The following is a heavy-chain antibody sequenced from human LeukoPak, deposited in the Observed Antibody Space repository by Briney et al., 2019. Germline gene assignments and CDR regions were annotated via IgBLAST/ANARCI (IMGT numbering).Heavy chain of an antibody. D-gene: IGHD6-19*01. CDR2: IIWNSCSI. CDR1: GFTFEDYA. V-gene: IGHV3-9*01. J-gene: IGHJ4*02. Sequence: SLLLSCAAPGFTFEDYAMHWGRRAPGKGLEGVSGIIWNSCSICYADSVKGRFTIYRQNSKNTLYLQMNSLRAEDTAVYYCAKWKGEWLAPPYLYYFHYWGQGTLVTVSS. CDR3: AKWKGEWLAPPYLYYFHY.